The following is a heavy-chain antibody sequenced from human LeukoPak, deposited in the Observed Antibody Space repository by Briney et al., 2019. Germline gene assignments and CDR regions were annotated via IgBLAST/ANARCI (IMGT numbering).Heavy chain of an antibody. CDR2: INSDGSSI. J-gene: IGHJ4*02. D-gene: IGHD5-12*01. Sequence: GGSLRLSCAASGFTFSSYSMHWVRQAPGKGLVWVSRINSDGSSITYADSVKGRYTISRDNAKNTLYLQMNSLRVEDTAVYYCAREGRVSGYDFDCWGQGTLVTVSS. CDR1: GFTFSSYS. CDR3: AREGRVSGYDFDC. V-gene: IGHV3-74*03.